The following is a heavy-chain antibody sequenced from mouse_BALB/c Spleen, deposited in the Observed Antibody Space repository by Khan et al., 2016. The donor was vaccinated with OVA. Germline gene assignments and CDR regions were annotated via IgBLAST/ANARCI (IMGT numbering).Heavy chain of an antibody. Sequence: QVQLKQSGPGLVAPSQSLSITCTVSGFSLTSYGVNWVRQPPGKGLEWLGVIWAGGSINYNSALMSSLSISKDNSKSQVFLKMNSLQTDDTAMYYCGRFYDGVLYAIDYWGQGTSVTVSS. V-gene: IGHV2-9*02. CDR3: GRFYDGVLYAIDY. CDR1: GFSLTSYG. CDR2: IWAGGSI. D-gene: IGHD2-3*01. J-gene: IGHJ4*01.